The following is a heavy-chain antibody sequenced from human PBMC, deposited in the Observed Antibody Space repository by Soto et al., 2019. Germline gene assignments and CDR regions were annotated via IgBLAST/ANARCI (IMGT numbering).Heavy chain of an antibody. J-gene: IGHJ4*02. D-gene: IGHD2-21*01. CDR2: ISSSSSFR. Sequence: EVQLVESGGGLVKPGGSLRLSCAASGFTFTNHNMNWVRQAAGKGLEWVSSISSSSSFRNYADSVKGWFSISRDNDKNLVYLQMDSLRAEDTAVYYCARDPPLSVLVVVATDDFWGQGTLVTVSS. CDR1: GFTFTNHN. CDR3: ARDPPLSVLVVVATDDF. V-gene: IGHV3-21*02.